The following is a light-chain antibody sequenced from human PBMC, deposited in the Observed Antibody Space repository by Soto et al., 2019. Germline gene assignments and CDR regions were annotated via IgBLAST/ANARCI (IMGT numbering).Light chain of an antibody. CDR2: DAS. V-gene: IGKV3-11*01. Sequence: EIVLKQSPATLSLSPGERATLSCRASQSVSSYLAWYQQKPGQAPRLLIYDASNRATGIPDTFSGSGSGTDFTLTISRLEPEDFAVYYCHQYAYAPWTFGQGTKVDIK. J-gene: IGKJ1*01. CDR1: QSVSSY. CDR3: HQYAYAPWT.